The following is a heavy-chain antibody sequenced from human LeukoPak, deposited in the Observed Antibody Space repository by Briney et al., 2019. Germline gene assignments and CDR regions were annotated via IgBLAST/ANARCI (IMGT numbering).Heavy chain of an antibody. D-gene: IGHD6-19*01. CDR2: IYSGGST. CDR3: AKELASYSSGWYDY. J-gene: IGHJ4*02. Sequence: GGSLRLSCAASGFTVSSNYMTWVRQAPGKGLEWVSVIYSGGSTYYADSVKGRFTISRDNSKNTLYLQMNSLRAEDTAVYYCAKELASYSSGWYDYWGQGTLVTVSS. V-gene: IGHV3-66*01. CDR1: GFTVSSNY.